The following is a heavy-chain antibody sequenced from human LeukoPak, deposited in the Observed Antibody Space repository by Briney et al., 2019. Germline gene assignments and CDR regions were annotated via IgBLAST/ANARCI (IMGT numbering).Heavy chain of an antibody. CDR2: ISGSGGST. D-gene: IGHD2-2*01. CDR3: AKKPRRYVSSTSCRNF. J-gene: IGHJ3*01. CDR1: GFTFSSYA. Sequence: PGGSLRLSCAASGFTFSSYAMSWVRQDPGKGLEWVSAISGSGGSTHYADSVKGRFTISRDNSKNTLYLQMNSLRAEDTAVDYCAKKPRRYVSSTSCRNFWGQGTMVTVSS. V-gene: IGHV3-23*01.